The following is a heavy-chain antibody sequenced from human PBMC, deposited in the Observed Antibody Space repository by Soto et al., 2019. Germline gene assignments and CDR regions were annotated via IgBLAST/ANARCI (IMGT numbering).Heavy chain of an antibody. CDR2: IYYSGST. J-gene: IGHJ6*02. CDR3: ARANDFWSGYYIGPYYYCGMDV. D-gene: IGHD3-3*01. Sequence: SETVSLTCTVSGGSISSGGYYWSWIRLHPGKGLEWIGYIYYSGSTYYNPSLKSRVTISVDTSKNQFSLKLSSVTAADTAVYYCARANDFWSGYYIGPYYYCGMDVWGQGTTVTGSS. CDR1: GGSISSGGYY. V-gene: IGHV4-31*03.